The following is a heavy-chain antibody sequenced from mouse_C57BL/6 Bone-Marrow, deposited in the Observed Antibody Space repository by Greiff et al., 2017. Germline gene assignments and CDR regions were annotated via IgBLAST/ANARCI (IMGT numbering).Heavy chain of an antibody. V-gene: IGHV1-64*01. CDR2: IHPNSGST. CDR3: ARKSTIYYYGSSYFDY. D-gene: IGHD1-1*01. Sequence: QVQLQQPGAELVKPGASVKLSCKASGYTFTSYWMHWVKQRPGQGLEWIGMIHPNSGSTNYNEKFKGKATLSADKSSSTAYMELRSLTSEDSAVYFCARKSTIYYYGSSYFDYWGQGTTLTVSS. CDR1: GYTFTSYW. J-gene: IGHJ2*01.